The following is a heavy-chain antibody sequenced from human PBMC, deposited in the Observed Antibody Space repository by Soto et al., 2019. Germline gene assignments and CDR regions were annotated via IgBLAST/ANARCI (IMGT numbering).Heavy chain of an antibody. CDR2: ITGSGGST. CDR1: GFTFRSYA. Sequence: GGSLRLSCAASGFTFRSYAMTWVRQAPGKGLEWVSGITGSGGSTYYADSVKGRYTISRDNSKNTLYLQMSSLRAEDTAVYYCAKDLDSSSWYNYFDSWGQGTLVTVSS. D-gene: IGHD6-13*01. J-gene: IGHJ4*02. CDR3: AKDLDSSSWYNYFDS. V-gene: IGHV3-23*01.